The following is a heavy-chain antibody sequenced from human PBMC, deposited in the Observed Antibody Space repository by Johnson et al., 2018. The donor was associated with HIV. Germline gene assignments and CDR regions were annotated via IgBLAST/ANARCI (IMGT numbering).Heavy chain of an antibody. CDR3: VREQWLVRVDFPGGFDI. V-gene: IGHV3-30*14. D-gene: IGHD6-19*01. Sequence: QVQLVESGGGVAQPGRSLRLSCTASGFTFSTYAMHWVRQAPGKGLEWVAIISYDGNNKFYADSVKGRFIISIDNSKNRVFLQMNSLSAEDTALYYCVREQWLVRVDFPGGFDIWGQGTMVTVS. CDR2: ISYDGNNK. J-gene: IGHJ3*02. CDR1: GFTFSTYA.